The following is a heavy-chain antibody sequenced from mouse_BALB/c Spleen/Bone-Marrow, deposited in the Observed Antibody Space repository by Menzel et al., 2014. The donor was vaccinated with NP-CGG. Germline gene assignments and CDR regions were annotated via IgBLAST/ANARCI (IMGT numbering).Heavy chain of an antibody. Sequence: EVQLQQSGGGLVKPGGSLKLSCAASGFTFSDYYMYWVRQTPEKRLEWVATISDGGSYTYYPDSVKGRFTISRDNAKNNPYLQMSSLKSEDTAMYYCARDYDYAMDYWGQGTSVTVSS. CDR2: ISDGGSYT. D-gene: IGHD2-12*01. CDR3: ARDYDYAMDY. CDR1: GFTFSDYY. V-gene: IGHV5-4*02. J-gene: IGHJ4*01.